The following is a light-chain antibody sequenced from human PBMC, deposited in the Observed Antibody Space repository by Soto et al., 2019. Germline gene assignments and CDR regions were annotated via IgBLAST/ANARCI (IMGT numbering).Light chain of an antibody. CDR1: QTVRNNY. V-gene: IGKV3-20*01. CDR3: QQFSSYPLT. CDR2: DAS. J-gene: IGKJ4*01. Sequence: EIVLTQSPAILSLSPGERATLSCRVSQTVRNNYLAWYQQKPGQAPKLLIYDASSRATGIPDRFSGGGSGTDFILTISRLEPEDFAVYYCQQFSSYPLTFGGGTKVDIK.